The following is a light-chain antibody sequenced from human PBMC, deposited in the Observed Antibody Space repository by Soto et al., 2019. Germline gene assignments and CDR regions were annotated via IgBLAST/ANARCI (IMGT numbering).Light chain of an antibody. CDR2: GSS. CDR1: QSVSNNY. CDR3: QQYGSSPPYT. Sequence: EVVLTQSPGTLSLSPGERATLSCRASQSVSNNYLAWYQQKPGQSPKLLIFGSSDRATGIPDRFSGSGSGTEFTFTISSLEPEDFAVYYCQQYGSSPPYTFGQGTKLEIK. V-gene: IGKV3-20*01. J-gene: IGKJ2*01.